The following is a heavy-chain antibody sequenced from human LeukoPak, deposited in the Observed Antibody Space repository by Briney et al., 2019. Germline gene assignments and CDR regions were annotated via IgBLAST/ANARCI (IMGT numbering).Heavy chain of an antibody. CDR3: ARSHYDFWSGYSGQFYYMDV. CDR1: GGTFSSYA. CDR2: IIPIFGTA. Sequence: SVKVSCKASGGTFSSYAISWVRQAPGQGLEWMGGIIPIFGTANYAQKFQGRVTITADESTSTAYMELSSLRSEDTAVYCCARSHYDFWSGYSGQFYYMDVWGKGTTVTVSS. V-gene: IGHV1-69*13. J-gene: IGHJ6*03. D-gene: IGHD3-3*01.